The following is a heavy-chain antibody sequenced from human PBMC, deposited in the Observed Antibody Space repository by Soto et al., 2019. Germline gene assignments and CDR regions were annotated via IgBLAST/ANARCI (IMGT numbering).Heavy chain of an antibody. V-gene: IGHV4-4*07. J-gene: IGHJ6*02. CDR1: GGSISSYY. CDR2: IYTSGST. CDR3: ARDTAVTNYYYGMDV. D-gene: IGHD4-17*01. Sequence: PSETLSLTCTVSGGSISSYYWSWIRQPARKGLEWIGRIYTSGSTNYNPSLKSRVTMSVDTSKNQFSLKLSSVTAADTAVYYCARDTAVTNYYYGMDVWGQGTTVTVSS.